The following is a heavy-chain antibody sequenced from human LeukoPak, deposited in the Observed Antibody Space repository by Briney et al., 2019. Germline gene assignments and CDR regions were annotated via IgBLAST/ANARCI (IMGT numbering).Heavy chain of an antibody. D-gene: IGHD2-8*02. V-gene: IGHV4-34*01. CDR2: INHSGST. J-gene: IGHJ6*02. Sequence: KPSETLSLTCAVYGGSFSGYYWSWIRRPPGKGLEWIGEINHSGSTNYNPSLKSRVTISVDTSKNQFSLKLSSVTAADTAVYYCARGGGPNRHTGRKWGMDVWGQGTTVTVSS. CDR3: ARGGGPNRHTGRKWGMDV. CDR1: GGSFSGYY.